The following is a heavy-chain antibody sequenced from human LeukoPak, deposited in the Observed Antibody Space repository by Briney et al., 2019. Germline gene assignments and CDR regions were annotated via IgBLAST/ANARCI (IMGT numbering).Heavy chain of an antibody. Sequence: GGSLRLSCAASGFRFSSHWMHWIRQAPGKGLVWVSRVNPDETDTSSADSVKGRFTVSRDNAKNSLNLHMNSLRAEDTAVYYCVRIPFDYWGQGSLVTVSS. CDR1: GFRFSSHW. J-gene: IGHJ4*02. V-gene: IGHV3-74*03. CDR2: VNPDETDT. CDR3: VRIPFDY.